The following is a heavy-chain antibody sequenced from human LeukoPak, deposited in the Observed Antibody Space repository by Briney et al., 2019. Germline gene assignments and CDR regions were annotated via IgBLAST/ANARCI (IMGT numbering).Heavy chain of an antibody. D-gene: IGHD5-18*01. V-gene: IGHV3-74*01. Sequence: GGSLRLSCAASGFTFRSYWMHWVRQAPGKGLVWVSRINSDGSSTSYADSVKGRFTISRDNAKNTLYLQMNSLRAEDTAVYYCAKCLGYSYFFDYWGQGTLVTVSS. CDR1: GFTFRSYW. J-gene: IGHJ4*02. CDR3: AKCLGYSYFFDY. CDR2: INSDGSST.